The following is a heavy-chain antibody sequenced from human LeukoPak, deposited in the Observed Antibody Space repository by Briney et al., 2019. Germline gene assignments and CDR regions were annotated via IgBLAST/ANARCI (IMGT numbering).Heavy chain of an antibody. CDR3: AIRQFQPYSWLDP. Sequence: GRSLRLSCAASGFTFSSYAMSWVRQAPGKGLEWVSRITGSGGVTYYADSVKGRFTISRDNSKNTLHLQMNNVRAEDTAIYYCAIRQFQPYSWLDPWGQGTLVTVSS. D-gene: IGHD2-2*01. CDR2: ITGSGGVT. V-gene: IGHV3-23*01. CDR1: GFTFSSYA. J-gene: IGHJ5*02.